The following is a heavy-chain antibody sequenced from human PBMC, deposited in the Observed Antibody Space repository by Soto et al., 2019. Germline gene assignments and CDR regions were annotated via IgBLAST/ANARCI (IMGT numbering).Heavy chain of an antibody. Sequence: EVQLVESGGGLVKPGGSLRLSCEASGFTFSNAWMNWVRQAPGKGLEWVGRIKSKADGGTSDHAAPVKGRFTISRDDSKNIIYLKMTSLKPENPPGNNFAKNKDFDNWGRGTLVTASS. CDR3: AKNKDFDN. CDR2: IKSKADGGTS. V-gene: IGHV3-15*01. CDR1: GFTFSNAW. J-gene: IGHJ4*02.